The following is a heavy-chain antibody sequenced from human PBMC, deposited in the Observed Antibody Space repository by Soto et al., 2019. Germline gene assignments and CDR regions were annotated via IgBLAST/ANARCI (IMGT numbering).Heavy chain of an antibody. V-gene: IGHV1-2*04. J-gene: IGHJ6*02. Sequence: QVQLVQSGAEVKKPGASVKVSCKASGYTFTGYYMHWVRQAPGQGLEWMGWINPNSGGTNYAQKFQGWVTMTRDTSISTANMELSRLRSDDTAVYYCARDPQMSYYYDSSGYGMDVWGQGTTVTVSS. D-gene: IGHD3-22*01. CDR2: INPNSGGT. CDR1: GYTFTGYY. CDR3: ARDPQMSYYYDSSGYGMDV.